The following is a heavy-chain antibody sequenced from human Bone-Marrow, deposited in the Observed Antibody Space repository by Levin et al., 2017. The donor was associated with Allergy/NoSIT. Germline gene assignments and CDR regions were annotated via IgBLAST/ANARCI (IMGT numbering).Heavy chain of an antibody. J-gene: IGHJ3*02. V-gene: IGHV3-48*01. D-gene: IGHD3-10*01. CDR2: ITSSSSTI. CDR1: GFTFSSYN. CDR3: ARVDSSGSFTFHI. Sequence: QAGGSLRLSCAASGFTFSSYNMNWVRQAPGKGLEWVSYITSSSSTIYYADSVKGRFTISRDNAKNSLYLQMNSLRAEDTAVYYCARVDSSGSFTFHIWGQGTMVTVSS.